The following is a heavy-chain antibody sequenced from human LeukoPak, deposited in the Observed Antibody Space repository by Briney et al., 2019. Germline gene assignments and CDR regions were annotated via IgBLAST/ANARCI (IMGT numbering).Heavy chain of an antibody. CDR2: ITTSDGNT. D-gene: IGHD7-27*01. CDR3: AKDGGLWVSAHWGDS. J-gene: IGHJ4*02. V-gene: IGHV3-23*01. CDR1: GFSFSYYW. Sequence: GGSLRLSCAASGFSFSYYWMSWVRQAPGKGLEWVSTITTSDGNTYYADSVKGRFTVSRDNSKNTLFLQMNSLRAEDTAVYYCAKDGGLWVSAHWGDSWGRGTLVTASS.